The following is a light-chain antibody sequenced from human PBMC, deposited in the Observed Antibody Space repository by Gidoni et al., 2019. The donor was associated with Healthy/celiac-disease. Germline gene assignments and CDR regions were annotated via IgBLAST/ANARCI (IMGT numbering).Light chain of an antibody. CDR2: AAS. CDR1: QSISSY. J-gene: IGKJ3*01. CDR3: QQSYSTPPT. Sequence: DIQMTQSPSSLSASVGDRVTITCRASQSISSYLNWYQQKPGKAPKLLIYAASSLQSGVPSRFSGSGSGTDFTLTISSLQPEDFATYYCQQSYSTPPTSGPGTKVDIK. V-gene: IGKV1-39*01.